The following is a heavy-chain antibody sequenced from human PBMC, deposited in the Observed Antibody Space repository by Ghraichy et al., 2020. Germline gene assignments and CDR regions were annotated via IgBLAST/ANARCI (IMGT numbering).Heavy chain of an antibody. J-gene: IGHJ4*02. CDR1: GFTFSSYA. CDR2: ISNSGTST. CDR3: AKKASYTTVGYYFDN. V-gene: IGHV3-23*01. Sequence: GGSLRLSCAASGFTFSSYAMAWVRQAPGKGLEWVSAISNSGTSTYYSDSVKGRFTISRDNSKNTLYVQMNSLRAEDTAVYYCAKKASYTTVGYYFDNWGQGTQVTVSS. D-gene: IGHD2-2*02.